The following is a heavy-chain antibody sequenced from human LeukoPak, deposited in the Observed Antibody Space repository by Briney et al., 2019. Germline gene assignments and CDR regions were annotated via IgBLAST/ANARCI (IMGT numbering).Heavy chain of an antibody. CDR1: GGTFSSYA. Sequence: SVKVSCKASGGTFSSYAISWVRQAPGQGLEWMGRIIPILGIANYAQKFQGRVTITADKSTSTAYMELSSLRSEDTAVYYCARDLTVMATNLGASDAFDIWGQGTMVTVSS. V-gene: IGHV1-69*04. J-gene: IGHJ3*02. D-gene: IGHD5-24*01. CDR2: IIPILGIA. CDR3: ARDLTVMATNLGASDAFDI.